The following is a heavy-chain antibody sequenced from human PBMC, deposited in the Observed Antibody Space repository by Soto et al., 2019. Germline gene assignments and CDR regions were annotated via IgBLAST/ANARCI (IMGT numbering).Heavy chain of an antibody. J-gene: IGHJ4*02. V-gene: IGHV3-9*01. D-gene: IGHD6-13*01. CDR3: ARLSSSWSLYYFDY. CDR1: GFTFSSYA. CDR2: ISWNSGSI. Sequence: PGGSLRLSCAASGFTFSSYAMSWVRQAPGKGLEWVSGISWNSGSIGYADSVKGRFTISRDNAKNSLYLQMNSLRAVDTVLYYCARLSSSWSLYYFDYWGQGTLVTVSS.